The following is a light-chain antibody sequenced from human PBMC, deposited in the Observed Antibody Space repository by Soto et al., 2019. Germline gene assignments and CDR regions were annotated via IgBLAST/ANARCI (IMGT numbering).Light chain of an antibody. V-gene: IGLV1-40*01. CDR1: SSNIGAGYD. Sequence: QSVLTQPPSVSGAPGQRVTISCTGSSSNIGAGYDVHWYQQLPGTAPKLLIYDNFNRPSGVPARFSASKSGTSASQAITGLQAEDEADYYCQSYDSSLVGSVFGGGTKLTVL. CDR3: QSYDSSLVGSV. J-gene: IGLJ3*02. CDR2: DNF.